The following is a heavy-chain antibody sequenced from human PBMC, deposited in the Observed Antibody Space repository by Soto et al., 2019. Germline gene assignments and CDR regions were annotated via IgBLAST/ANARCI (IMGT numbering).Heavy chain of an antibody. Sequence: QVQLVQSGAEVKKPGSSVKVSCKASGGTFSSYAISWVRQEPGQGLEWMGGIIPSFGTANYAQKFQGRITITADETTGEAYMELSSLRSEDTAAYYWARVGQPLRYSSPGRFDHWGQGTLVTVSS. CDR1: GGTFSSYA. CDR2: IIPSFGTA. CDR3: ARVGQPLRYSSPGRFDH. V-gene: IGHV1-69*01. J-gene: IGHJ5*02. D-gene: IGHD6-13*01.